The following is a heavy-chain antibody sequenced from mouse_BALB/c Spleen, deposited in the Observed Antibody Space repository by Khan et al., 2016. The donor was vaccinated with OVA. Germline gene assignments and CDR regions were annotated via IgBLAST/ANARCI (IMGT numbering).Heavy chain of an antibody. D-gene: IGHD1-1*01. CDR1: GFTFSSYA. V-gene: IGHV5-9-3*01. Sequence: EVELVESGGGLVKPGGSLKLSCAASGFTFSSYAMSWVRQTPEKRLEWVATINSDGTYTYYPDSVKGRFTISRDNAKNTLYLQMSSLRSEDTATYYCARHSFGPFAYWGQGTLVTVSA. CDR2: INSDGTYT. J-gene: IGHJ3*01. CDR3: ARHSFGPFAY.